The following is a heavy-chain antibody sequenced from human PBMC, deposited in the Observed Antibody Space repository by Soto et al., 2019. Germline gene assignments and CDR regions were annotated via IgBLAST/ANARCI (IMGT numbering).Heavy chain of an antibody. D-gene: IGHD3-9*01. CDR2: IYYSGST. V-gene: IGHV4-61*05. Sequence: SETLSLTCTVSGGSISNSNYYWGWIRQPPGKGLEWIGNIYYSGSTNYNPSLKSRVTISVDTSKNQFSLKLSSVTAADTAVYYCARVQHYDILTLDYWGQGTLVTVSS. J-gene: IGHJ4*02. CDR1: GGSISNSNYY. CDR3: ARVQHYDILTLDY.